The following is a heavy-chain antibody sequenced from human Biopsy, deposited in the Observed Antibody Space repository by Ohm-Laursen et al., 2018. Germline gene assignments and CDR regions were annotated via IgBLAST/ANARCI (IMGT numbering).Heavy chain of an antibody. CDR3: ARVPLPGIGAAYQGRFLYGMDV. J-gene: IGHJ6*02. Sequence: SDTLSLTCVVYGGSFNGYFWSWIRQPPEKGLEWIGDITQSGSTNYSPSLKSRVTISVDTAKKQFSLSLRSVTAADTAVYYCARVPLPGIGAAYQGRFLYGMDVWGQGTTVSVSS. CDR1: GGSFNGYF. CDR2: ITQSGST. D-gene: IGHD6-13*01. V-gene: IGHV4-34*01.